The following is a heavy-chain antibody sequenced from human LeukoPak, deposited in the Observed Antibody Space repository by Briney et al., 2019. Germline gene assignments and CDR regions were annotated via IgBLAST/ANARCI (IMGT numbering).Heavy chain of an antibody. D-gene: IGHD2-21*02. CDR1: GFTFSSYA. V-gene: IGHV3-30*04. Sequence: GGSLRLSCAASGFTFSSYAMHWVRQAPGKGLERVAVISYDGSNKYYADSVKGRFTISRDNSKNTLYLQMNSLRAEDTAVYYCAKDKLAYCGGDCYSFAEGYWGQGTLVTVSS. J-gene: IGHJ4*02. CDR3: AKDKLAYCGGDCYSFAEGY. CDR2: ISYDGSNK.